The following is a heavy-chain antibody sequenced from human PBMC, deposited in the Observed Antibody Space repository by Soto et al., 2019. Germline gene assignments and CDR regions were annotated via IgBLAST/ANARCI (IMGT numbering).Heavy chain of an antibody. CDR1: GGSISTYY. J-gene: IGHJ5*02. V-gene: IGHV4-59*01. Sequence: SETLSLTCTVSGGSISTYYWSWIRQPPGKGLEWIGYIYYSGSTTYNPSLRSPVTISVDTSKNQFSLKLSSVTAADTAVYYCARSRWDSNWFDPWGQGILVTVSS. CDR2: IYYSGST. D-gene: IGHD1-26*01. CDR3: ARSRWDSNWFDP.